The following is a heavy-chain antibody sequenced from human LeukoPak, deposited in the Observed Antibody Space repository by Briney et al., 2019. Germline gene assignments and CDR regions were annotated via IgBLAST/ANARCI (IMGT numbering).Heavy chain of an antibody. V-gene: IGHV4-34*01. CDR2: INHSGST. D-gene: IGHD4-17*01. Sequence: PSETLSLTCAVYGGSFSGYYWSWIRQPPGKGLEWIGEINHSGSTNYNPSLKSRVTISVDTSKNQLSLKLSSVTAADTAVYYCALGGDYEAPADYWGQGTLVTVSS. CDR1: GGSFSGYY. CDR3: ALGGDYEAPADY. J-gene: IGHJ4*02.